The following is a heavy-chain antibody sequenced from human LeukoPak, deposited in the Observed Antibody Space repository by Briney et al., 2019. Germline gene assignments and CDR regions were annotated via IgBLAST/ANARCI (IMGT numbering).Heavy chain of an antibody. V-gene: IGHV4-34*01. D-gene: IGHD2-15*01. Sequence: PSETLSLTCAVYGGSFSGYYWSWIRQPPGKGLEWIGEINHSGSTNYNPSLKSRVTISVDTSKNQFSLKLSSVTAADTAVYYCARGVGYCSGGSCYSEAFDIWGQGTMVTVSS. CDR3: ARGVGYCSGGSCYSEAFDI. J-gene: IGHJ3*02. CDR1: GGSFSGYY. CDR2: INHSGST.